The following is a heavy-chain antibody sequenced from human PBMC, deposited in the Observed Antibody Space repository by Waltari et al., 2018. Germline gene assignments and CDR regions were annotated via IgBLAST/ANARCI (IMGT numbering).Heavy chain of an antibody. D-gene: IGHD1-26*01. CDR1: GFTFSSYS. CDR3: TRDPMGSHFDY. CDR2: ISSSSSNM. Sequence: EVQLVESGGGLVKPGGSLRLSCAASGFTFSSYSMTWVRQAPGKGLEWVSYISSSSSNMFYGDSVKGRFTISRDNAKSSLYLQMNSLRVEDTAVYFCTRDPMGSHFDYWGQGTLVTVSS. J-gene: IGHJ4*02. V-gene: IGHV3-21*02.